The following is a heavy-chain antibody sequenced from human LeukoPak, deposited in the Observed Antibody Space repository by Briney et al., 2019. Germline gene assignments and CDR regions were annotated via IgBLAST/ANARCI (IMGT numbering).Heavy chain of an antibody. V-gene: IGHV1-2*02. CDR3: ARDRGTFSGSYDFDY. Sequence: GASVKVSCKASGYTFTGYYMHWVRQAPGQGLEWMGWINPNSGGTNYAQKFQGRVTMTRDTSISTAYMELSRLRSDDTAVYYCARDRGTFSGSYDFDYWGQGTLVTVSS. J-gene: IGHJ4*02. D-gene: IGHD1-26*01. CDR1: GYTFTGYY. CDR2: INPNSGGT.